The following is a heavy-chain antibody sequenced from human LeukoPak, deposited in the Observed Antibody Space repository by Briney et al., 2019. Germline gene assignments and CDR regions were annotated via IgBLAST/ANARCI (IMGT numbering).Heavy chain of an antibody. J-gene: IGHJ3*02. V-gene: IGHV6-1*01. D-gene: IGHD7-27*01. CDR3: ARDPAGDLAFDI. CDR2: TSYRSRWYN. CDR1: GDSVSSNSAA. Sequence: SQTLSLTCAISGDSVSSNSAAWNWNRQSPSRGLEWLGRTSYRSRWYNDFALSVKSRITINPDTTKNQFSLRLNSVTPEDTAVYYCARDPAGDLAFDIWGQGTMVTVSS.